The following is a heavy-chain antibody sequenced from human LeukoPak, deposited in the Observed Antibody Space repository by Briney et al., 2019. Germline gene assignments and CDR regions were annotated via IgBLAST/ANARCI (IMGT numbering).Heavy chain of an antibody. CDR2: VTPSGGRT. D-gene: IGHD3-22*01. V-gene: IGHV1-46*01. CDR3: ARPNFYDTSGYSYLYYFDY. J-gene: IGHJ4*02. CDR1: GGSFSSEA. Sequence: GASVKVSCKAFGGSFSSEAISWVRQAPGQGLEWMGIVTPSGGRTTYAQKFQGRVTMTSDTSTSTVYMELSGLRSDDTAVYYCARPNFYDTSGYSYLYYFDYWGQGTLVTVSS.